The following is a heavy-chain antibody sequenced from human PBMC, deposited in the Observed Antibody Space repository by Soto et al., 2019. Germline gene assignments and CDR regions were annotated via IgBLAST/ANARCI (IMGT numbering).Heavy chain of an antibody. CDR2: IYTSGST. V-gene: IGHV4-4*07. Sequence: QVQLQESGPGLVKPSETLSLTCTVSGGSISSYYWSWIRQPAGKGLEWIGRIYTSGSTNYNPSLKSRVTMSVDTSKNQFALKLSSVTAADSAVYYCARSIAARSYWYFDLWGRGTLVTVSS. CDR1: GGSISSYY. J-gene: IGHJ2*01. CDR3: ARSIAARSYWYFDL. D-gene: IGHD6-6*01.